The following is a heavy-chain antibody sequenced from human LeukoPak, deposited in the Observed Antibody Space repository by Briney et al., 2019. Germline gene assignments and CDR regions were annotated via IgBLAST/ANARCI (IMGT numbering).Heavy chain of an antibody. CDR2: INPAGSET. CDR1: GFSFSAYW. Sequence: GGSLRLSCAASGFSFSAYWMTWVRQAPGTGLEWVANINPAGSETYYVDPVKGRFSISRGNAKNLVYLQMNSLRAEDTAVYHCARFGYVAAVDVWGQGTLVTVSS. CDR3: ARFGYVAAVDV. V-gene: IGHV3-7*01. J-gene: IGHJ4*02. D-gene: IGHD2-15*01.